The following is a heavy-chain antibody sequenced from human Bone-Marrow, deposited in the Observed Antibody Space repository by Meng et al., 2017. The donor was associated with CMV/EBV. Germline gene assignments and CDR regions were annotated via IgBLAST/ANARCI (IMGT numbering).Heavy chain of an antibody. V-gene: IGHV4-34*01. CDR2: INHSGST. D-gene: IGHD2-2*01. J-gene: IGHJ6*02. CDR3: ARAAAYQVPPYYYGMDV. Sequence: SETLSLTCAVYGGSFSGYYWSWIRQPPGKGLEWIGEINHSGSTNYNPSLKSRVTISVDTSKNQFSLKLSSVTAADTAVYYCARAAAYQVPPYYYGMDVWGQGPTVTVYS. CDR1: GGSFSGYY.